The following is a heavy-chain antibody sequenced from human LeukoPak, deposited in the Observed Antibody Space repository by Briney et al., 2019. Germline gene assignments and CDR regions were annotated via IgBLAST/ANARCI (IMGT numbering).Heavy chain of an antibody. CDR2: IYWNDDK. D-gene: IGHD3-10*01. Sequence: SGPTLVNPTQTLTLTCTFSGSSLSTSGVGVGWIRQPPGKALEWLALIYWNDDKRYSPSLKSRLTITKDTSKNQVVLTMTNMDPVDTATYYCAHRSITLVRGVIITGYFDYWGQGTLVTVSS. J-gene: IGHJ4*02. V-gene: IGHV2-5*01. CDR3: AHRSITLVRGVIITGYFDY. CDR1: GSSLSTSGVG.